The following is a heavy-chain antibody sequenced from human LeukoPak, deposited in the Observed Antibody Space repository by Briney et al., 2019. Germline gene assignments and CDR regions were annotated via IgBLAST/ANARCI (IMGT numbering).Heavy chain of an antibody. D-gene: IGHD3-16*01. CDR3: ARGPIGGGIDY. V-gene: IGHV3-74*01. CDR2: INSDGSST. Sequence: GGSLRLSCAASGFTFSGFWMHWVRQAPGKGLVWVSRINSDGSSTTFADSVKGRVTISRDNARNTLYLQMDSLRAEDTAVYYCARGPIGGGIDYWGQGTLVTVSS. CDR1: GFTFSGFW. J-gene: IGHJ4*02.